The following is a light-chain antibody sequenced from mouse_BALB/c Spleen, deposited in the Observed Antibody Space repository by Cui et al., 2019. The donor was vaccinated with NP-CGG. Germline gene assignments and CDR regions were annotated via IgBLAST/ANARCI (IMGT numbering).Light chain of an antibody. CDR1: TGAVTTSNY. Sequence: QTVVTNEYAPTTSPGETVTLTCRSSTGAVTTSNYANWVQEKPDHLFTGLIGGTNNRAPGVPARFSGSLIGDKAALTITGAQTEDEAIYFCALWYSNHWVFGGGTKLTVL. V-gene: IGLV1*01. J-gene: IGLJ1*01. CDR2: GTN. CDR3: ALWYSNHWV.